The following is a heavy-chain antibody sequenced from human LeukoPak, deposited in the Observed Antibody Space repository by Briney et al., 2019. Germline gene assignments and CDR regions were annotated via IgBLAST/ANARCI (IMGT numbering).Heavy chain of an antibody. CDR3: ARDRAKTYFDY. CDR1: GFTFSYHG. J-gene: IGHJ4*02. Sequence: GGSLRLSCAASGFTFSYHGMHWARQTPGKGLEWVAFIWNDGSNQYYADSVKDRFTISRDNSRNTLYLQMNGLRAEDTAVYYCARDRAKTYFDYWGRGTLVIVSS. D-gene: IGHD4/OR15-4a*01. V-gene: IGHV3-33*01. CDR2: IWNDGSNQ.